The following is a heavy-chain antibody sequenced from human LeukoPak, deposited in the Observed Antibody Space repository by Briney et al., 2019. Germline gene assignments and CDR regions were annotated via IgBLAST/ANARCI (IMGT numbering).Heavy chain of an antibody. J-gene: IGHJ5*02. D-gene: IGHD2-2*01. CDR2: ISSRGGST. Sequence: GGSLRLSCSPSGYTFGTYAMHWVRQAPGKGLEYVSSISSRGGSTLYADSVRGRFTISRDDAKNTLFLQMSSLRAEDTAVYFCVKDGGTSTTWGYFDPWGQGTLVTVSS. V-gene: IGHV3-64D*06. CDR1: GYTFGTYA. CDR3: VKDGGTSTTWGYFDP.